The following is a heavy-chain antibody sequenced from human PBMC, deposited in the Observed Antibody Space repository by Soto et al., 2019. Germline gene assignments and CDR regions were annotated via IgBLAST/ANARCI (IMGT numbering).Heavy chain of an antibody. CDR1: GGTFSNYA. D-gene: IGHD6-13*01. J-gene: IGHJ4*02. CDR3: ASVSSSWYKDYFDY. CDR2: IIPIFGTT. Sequence: QVQLVQSGAEVKKPGSSVKVSCKASGGTFSNYAISWVRQAPGQGLGWMGGIIPIFGTTNYAQRFQGRVTITADESTSTDDRELSSLRAEDTAVYYCASVSSSWYKDYFDYWGQGTLVTVSS. V-gene: IGHV1-69*12.